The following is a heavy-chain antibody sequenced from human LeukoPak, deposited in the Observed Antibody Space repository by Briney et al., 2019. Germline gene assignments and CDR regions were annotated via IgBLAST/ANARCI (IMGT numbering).Heavy chain of an antibody. Sequence: ASVKVSCKASGYTFTGYYMQWVRQAPGQGLEWMGWINPNSGGTNYAQKFQGRVTMTRDTSISTAYMELSRLRSDDTAVYYCARDRGDSSDGLLDYWGQGTLVTVSS. V-gene: IGHV1-2*02. CDR3: ARDRGDSSDGLLDY. CDR1: GYTFTGYY. J-gene: IGHJ4*02. D-gene: IGHD3-22*01. CDR2: INPNSGGT.